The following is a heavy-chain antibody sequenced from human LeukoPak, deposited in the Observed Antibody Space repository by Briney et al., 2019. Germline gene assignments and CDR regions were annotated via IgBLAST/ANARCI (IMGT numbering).Heavy chain of an antibody. Sequence: SQTLSLTCAISGDSVSDNVAAWNWVRQSPSRGLEWLGRAYYRSKWYFDYAVSLKSRMIINPDTSKNQFSLQLNSVTPEDTAVYYCARGSAFDIWGQGTMVTVSS. V-gene: IGHV6-1*01. CDR3: ARGSAFDI. CDR1: GDSVSDNVAA. CDR2: AYYRSKWYF. J-gene: IGHJ3*02.